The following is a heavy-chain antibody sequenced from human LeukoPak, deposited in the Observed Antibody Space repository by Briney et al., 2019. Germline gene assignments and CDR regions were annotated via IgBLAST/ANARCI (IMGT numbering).Heavy chain of an antibody. CDR3: ARGGDYGGTVFDY. CDR1: GYTFTGYY. CDR2: INPNSGGT. D-gene: IGHD4-23*01. V-gene: IGHV1-2*02. Sequence: ASVRVSCKASGYTFTGYYMHWVRQAPGQGLEWMGWINPNSGGTNYAQKFQGRVTMTRDTSISTAYMELSRLRSDDTAVYYCARGGDYGGTVFDYWGQGTLVTVSS. J-gene: IGHJ4*02.